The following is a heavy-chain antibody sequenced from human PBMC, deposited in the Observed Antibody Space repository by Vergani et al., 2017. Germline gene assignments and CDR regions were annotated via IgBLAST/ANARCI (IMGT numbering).Heavy chain of an antibody. CDR1: GFSLSTSGVG. V-gene: IGHV2-5*02. J-gene: IGHJ4*02. Sequence: QITLKESGPTLVKPTQTLTLTCTFSGFSLSTSGVGVGWIRQPPGKALEWLALLYWDDDKRYSPSPKSRLTITKDTSKNQVVLTMTNMDPVDTATYYCAHSAMIVGADNPYFDYWGQGTLVTVSS. D-gene: IGHD3-22*01. CDR3: AHSAMIVGADNPYFDY. CDR2: LYWDDDK.